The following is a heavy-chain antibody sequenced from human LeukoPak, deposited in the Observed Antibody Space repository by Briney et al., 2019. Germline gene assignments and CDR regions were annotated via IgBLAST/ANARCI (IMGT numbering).Heavy chain of an antibody. J-gene: IGHJ4*02. CDR2: ISGSGDST. Sequence: GGSLRLSCAASGFTFSSSAMSWVRQAPGKGLEWVSAISGSGDSTYYADSVKGRFTISRDNSKNTLYLQMNSLRAEDTAVYYCAKGGKTIMCPTSCYDYWGQGTLVTVSS. CDR1: GFTFSSSA. D-gene: IGHD2-2*01. V-gene: IGHV3-23*01. CDR3: AKGGKTIMCPTSCYDY.